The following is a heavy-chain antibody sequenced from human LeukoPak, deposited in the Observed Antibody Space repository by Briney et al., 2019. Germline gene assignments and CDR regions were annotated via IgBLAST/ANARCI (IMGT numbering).Heavy chain of an antibody. D-gene: IGHD2-15*01. CDR1: GFTFSSYG. Sequence: GGSLRLPCAASGFTFSSYGMHWVRQAPGKGLEWVAVIWYDGSNKYYADSVKGRFTISRDNSKNTLYLQMNSLRAEDTAVYYCARSRKTEAAPGYWGQGTLVTVSS. CDR3: ARSRKTEAAPGY. CDR2: IWYDGSNK. V-gene: IGHV3-33*01. J-gene: IGHJ4*02.